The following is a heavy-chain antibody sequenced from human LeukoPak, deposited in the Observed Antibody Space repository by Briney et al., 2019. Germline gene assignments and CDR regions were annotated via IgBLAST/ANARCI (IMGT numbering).Heavy chain of an antibody. Sequence: AAVKVSCKASGYTFTNIHWVRQAPGQGLEWMGIITPSGGSATYAQTFQGRVTMTRDTSTSTVYMELSRLRSDDTAVYYCARYSSSSGEAFDIWGQGTMVTVSS. V-gene: IGHV1-46*01. D-gene: IGHD6-6*01. J-gene: IGHJ3*02. CDR3: ARYSSSSGEAFDI. CDR1: GYTFTN. CDR2: ITPSGGSA.